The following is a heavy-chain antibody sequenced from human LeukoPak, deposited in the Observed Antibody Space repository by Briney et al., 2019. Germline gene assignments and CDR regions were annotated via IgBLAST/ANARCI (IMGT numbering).Heavy chain of an antibody. D-gene: IGHD2-15*01. J-gene: IGHJ4*02. Sequence: ASVKVSCKASGYTFTNYGISWVRQAPGQGPEWMGWISAYNGNTNYAQKVQGRVTMTTDTSTSTAYMELRSLRSDDTAVYYCARDRKRYCSGGSCYNFDYWGQGTLVTVSS. CDR2: ISAYNGNT. V-gene: IGHV1-18*01. CDR1: GYTFTNYG. CDR3: ARDRKRYCSGGSCYNFDY.